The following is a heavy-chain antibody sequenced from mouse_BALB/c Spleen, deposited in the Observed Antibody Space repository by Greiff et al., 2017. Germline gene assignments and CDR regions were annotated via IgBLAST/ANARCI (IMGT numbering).Heavy chain of an antibody. CDR2: INPSNGRT. CDR3: ARYAFYDGYLYYYAMDY. CDR1: GYTFTSYW. J-gene: IGHJ4*01. D-gene: IGHD2-3*01. Sequence: QVQLQQPGAELVKPGASVKLSCKASGYTFTSYWMHWVKQRPGQGLEWIGEINPSNGRTNYNEKFKSKATLTVDKSSSTAYMQLSSLTSEDSAVYYCARYAFYDGYLYYYAMDYWGQGTSVTVSS. V-gene: IGHV1S81*02.